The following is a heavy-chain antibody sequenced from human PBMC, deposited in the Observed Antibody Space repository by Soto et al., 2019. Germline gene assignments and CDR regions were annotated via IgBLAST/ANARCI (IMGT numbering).Heavy chain of an antibody. V-gene: IGHV4-39*01. D-gene: IGHD5-18*01. J-gene: IGHJ6*02. CDR1: GGSISSSSYY. CDR3: ARQMWIQLSYYYYYGMDV. Sequence: SETLSLTCTVSGGSISSSSYYWGWIRQPPGKGLEWIGSIYYSGSTYYNPSLKSRVTISVDTSKNQFSLKLSSVTAADTAVYYCARQMWIQLSYYYYYGMDVRGQGTTVTVSS. CDR2: IYYSGST.